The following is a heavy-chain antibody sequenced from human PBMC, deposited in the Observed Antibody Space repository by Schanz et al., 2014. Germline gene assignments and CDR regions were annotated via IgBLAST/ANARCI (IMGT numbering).Heavy chain of an antibody. CDR2: ISGSGGST. V-gene: IGHV3-23*01. CDR3: AKAQGSSFDS. CDR1: GFTFSSYA. J-gene: IGHJ4*02. Sequence: EVQLLESGGGLVQPGGSLRLSCAASGFTFSSYAMSWVRQAPGKGLEWVSAISGSGGSTYYADSVKGRFTISSDNSKSTLYLQMSSLRAEDTAGYCCAKAQGSSFDSWGQGTLVTVSS. D-gene: IGHD6-13*01.